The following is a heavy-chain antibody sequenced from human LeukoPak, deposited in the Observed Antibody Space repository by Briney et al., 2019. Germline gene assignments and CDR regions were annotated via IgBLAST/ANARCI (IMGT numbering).Heavy chain of an antibody. CDR3: ASPYDFWSGYERMGYYYYYYMDV. CDR2: IIPIFGTA. CDR1: GGTFSSYA. J-gene: IGHJ6*03. Sequence: SVKVSCKASGGTFSSYAISWVRQAPGQGLEWMGGIIPIFGTANYAQKFQGRVTITADESTSTAYMELSSLRSEDTAVYYCASPYDFWSGYERMGYYYYYYMDVWGKGTTVTVSS. V-gene: IGHV1-69*13. D-gene: IGHD3-3*01.